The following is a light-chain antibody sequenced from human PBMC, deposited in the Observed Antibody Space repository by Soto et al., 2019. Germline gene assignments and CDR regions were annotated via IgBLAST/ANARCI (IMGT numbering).Light chain of an antibody. V-gene: IGKV1-5*03. CDR1: QSISSW. Sequence: DIQMTQSPSSLSASVGDRVTITCRASQSISSWLAWYQQKPGKAPKLLIYKASTLEGGVPSRFNGSGSGTEFTLSISSLQPDDFATYYCQQYNEYSKTFGQGTKVDI. J-gene: IGKJ1*01. CDR2: KAS. CDR3: QQYNEYSKT.